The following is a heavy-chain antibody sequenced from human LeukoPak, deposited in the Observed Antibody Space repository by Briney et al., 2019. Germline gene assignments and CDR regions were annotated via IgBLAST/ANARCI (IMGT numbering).Heavy chain of an antibody. CDR1: GFTLSSYW. CDR3: ASFKWELPWAHAFDI. D-gene: IGHD1-26*01. CDR2: IKQDGSEK. V-gene: IGHV3-7*01. J-gene: IGHJ3*02. Sequence: PGASLRLSCAASGFTLSSYWMSWVRQAPGKGLEWVANIKQDGSEKYYVDSVKGRFTISRDNAKNSLYLQMNSLRAEDTAVYYCASFKWELPWAHAFDIWGQGTMVTVSS.